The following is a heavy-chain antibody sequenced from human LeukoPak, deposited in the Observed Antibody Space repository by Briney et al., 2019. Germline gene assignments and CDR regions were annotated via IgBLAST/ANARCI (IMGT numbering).Heavy chain of an antibody. D-gene: IGHD3-22*01. CDR3: ARDDSSGYYFGPFAY. V-gene: IGHV3-33*01. CDR2: IWYDGSNK. CDR1: GFTFSSYG. Sequence: QAGGSLRLSCAASGFTFSSYGMHWVRQAPGKGLEWVAVIWYDGSNKYYADSVKGRFTISRDNSKNTLYLQMNSLRAEDTAVYYCARDDSSGYYFGPFAYWGQGTLVTVSS. J-gene: IGHJ4*02.